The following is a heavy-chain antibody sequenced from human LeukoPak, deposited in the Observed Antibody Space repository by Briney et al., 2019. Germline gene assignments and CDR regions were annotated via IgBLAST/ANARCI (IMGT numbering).Heavy chain of an antibody. Sequence: SETLSLTCTVSGYSISSGYYWGWIRQPPGKGLEWIGSIYHSGSTYYNPSLKSRVTISVDTSTNRFSLKLSSVTAADTAVYYCARSPVRCSSTTCFGFYFDYWGQGTLVTVSS. D-gene: IGHD2-2*01. V-gene: IGHV4-38-2*02. CDR1: GYSISSGYY. CDR2: IYHSGST. CDR3: ARSPVRCSSTTCFGFYFDY. J-gene: IGHJ4*02.